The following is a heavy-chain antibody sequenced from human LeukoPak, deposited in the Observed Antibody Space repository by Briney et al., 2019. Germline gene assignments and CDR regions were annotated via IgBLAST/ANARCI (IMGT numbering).Heavy chain of an antibody. Sequence: PSETLSLTCAVYGGSFSGYYWSWIRQPPGKGLEWIGEINHSGSTNYNPSLKSRVTISVDTSKNQFSLKLSSVTAADTAVYYCARDRGWYYDSSGYYVAYNWFDPWGQGTLVTVSS. D-gene: IGHD3-22*01. J-gene: IGHJ5*02. V-gene: IGHV4-34*01. CDR3: ARDRGWYYDSSGYYVAYNWFDP. CDR2: INHSGST. CDR1: GGSFSGYY.